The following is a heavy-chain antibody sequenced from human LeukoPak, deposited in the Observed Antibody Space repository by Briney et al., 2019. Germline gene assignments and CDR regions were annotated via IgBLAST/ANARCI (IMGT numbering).Heavy chain of an antibody. J-gene: IGHJ5*02. CDR3: ARDSGGTSYPFDP. CDR2: IYYSGTT. V-gene: IGHV4-59*01. CDR1: GGSITTSY. D-gene: IGHD2-2*01. Sequence: KPSETLSLTCTVSGGSITTSYWSWIRQPPGKGLEWLGYIYYSGTTRYNPSLKSRVTISVDTSKNQFSLKLSSVTAADTAIYYCARDSGGTSYPFDPWGQGTLVTVSS.